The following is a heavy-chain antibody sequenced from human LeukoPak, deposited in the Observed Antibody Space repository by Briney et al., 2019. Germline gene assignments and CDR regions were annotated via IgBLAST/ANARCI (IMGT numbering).Heavy chain of an antibody. CDR3: ARGARYSSSWYLDYGDYPFDY. Sequence: GGSLRLSCAASGFTFSSYWMLWVRQAPGKGLVWVSRINSDGSSTSYADSVKGRFTISRDNAKNTLYLQMNSLRAEDTAVYYCARGARYSSSWYLDYGDYPFDYWGQGTLVTVSS. J-gene: IGHJ4*02. D-gene: IGHD6-13*01. CDR2: INSDGSST. V-gene: IGHV3-74*01. CDR1: GFTFSSYW.